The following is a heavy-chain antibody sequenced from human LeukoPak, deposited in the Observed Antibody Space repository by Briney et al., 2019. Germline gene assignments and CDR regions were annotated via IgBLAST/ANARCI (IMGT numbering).Heavy chain of an antibody. J-gene: IGHJ4*02. V-gene: IGHV3-23*01. CDR2: ISGSGGST. CDR1: GFTFSSYG. Sequence: GGSLRLSCAASGFTFSSYGMSWVRQAPGKGLEWVSAISGSGGSTYYADSVKGRFTISRDNSKNTLYLQMNSLRAEDTAVYYCARDRNTMVRGVIILPRFFDYWGQGTLVTVSS. D-gene: IGHD3-10*01. CDR3: ARDRNTMVRGVIILPRFFDY.